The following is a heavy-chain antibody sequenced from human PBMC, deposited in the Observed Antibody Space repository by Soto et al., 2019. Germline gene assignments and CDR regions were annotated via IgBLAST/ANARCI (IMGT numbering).Heavy chain of an antibody. Sequence: QITLNESGPTVVKPAETLTLTCTFSGFSLTTSGVGVGWIRQSPGKAPEWLALIYWDDDKRYSASLKSRLTITKDTAKNPGVLTMASVDPEDTATYYCAHRILRTVFGLVTTTAIYFDFWGQGTPVVVSS. CDR2: IYWDDDK. J-gene: IGHJ4*02. CDR3: AHRILRTVFGLVTTTAIYFDF. D-gene: IGHD3-3*01. CDR1: GFSLTTSGVG. V-gene: IGHV2-5*02.